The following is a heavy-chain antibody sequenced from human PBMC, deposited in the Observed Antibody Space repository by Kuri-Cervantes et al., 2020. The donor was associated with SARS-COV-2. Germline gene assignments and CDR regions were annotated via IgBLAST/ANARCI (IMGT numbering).Heavy chain of an antibody. V-gene: IGHV4-4*07. CDR2: IYTTGST. CDR1: GGSINSYY. D-gene: IGHD5-24*01. CDR3: GKVSWLQLWRRYSDS. J-gene: IGHJ4*02. Sequence: SETLSLTCTVSGGSINSYYWSWIRQPAGKGLEWIGRIYTTGSTNYNPSLESRVTMSVDTSKNQFSLKLSSVTAADTAVYYCGKVSWLQLWRRYSDSWGQGTLVTVSS.